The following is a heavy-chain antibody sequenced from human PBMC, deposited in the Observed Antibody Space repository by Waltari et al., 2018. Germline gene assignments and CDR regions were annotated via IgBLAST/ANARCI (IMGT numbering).Heavy chain of an antibody. CDR1: GGSFSGYY. Sequence: QVQLQQWGAGLLKPSETLSLTCAVYGGSFSGYYWSWVRQPQGKGLEWIGEINHSGSTNYNPSLKSRITISVDTSKNQFSLKLSSVTAADTAVYYCARGGIEAYYDILTGLPGYFYMDVWGKGTTVTVSS. CDR3: ARGGIEAYYDILTGLPGYFYMDV. V-gene: IGHV4-34*01. CDR2: INHSGST. D-gene: IGHD3-9*01. J-gene: IGHJ6*03.